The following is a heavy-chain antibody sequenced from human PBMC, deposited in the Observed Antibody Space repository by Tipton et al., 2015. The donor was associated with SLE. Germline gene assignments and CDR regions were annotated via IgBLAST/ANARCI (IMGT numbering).Heavy chain of an antibody. J-gene: IGHJ4*02. CDR3: AGVSRVLDY. CDR2: IFYRGTT. V-gene: IGHV4-59*01. Sequence: LRLSCTVSGETISPYYWSWIRQPPGKGLEWIGNIFYRGTTNYNPSLQSRVTMSVDTSKNQFSLKLTSVTAADTAIYYCAGVSRVLDYWGQGALVTVPS. CDR1: GETISPYY. D-gene: IGHD6-13*01.